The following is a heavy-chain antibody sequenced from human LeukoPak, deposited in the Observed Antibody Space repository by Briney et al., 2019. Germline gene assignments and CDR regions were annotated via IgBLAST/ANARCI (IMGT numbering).Heavy chain of an antibody. J-gene: IGHJ6*02. V-gene: IGHV3-33*05. CDR1: TPTFSAIY. CDR3: ARRDV. Sequence: GQSLRLSCGASTPTFSAIYTHWASHAPGKGQEWVTVNSYDGSYKHYADSVKGRFTIYRDESKNMFYLQMSNLRAEETAVYYCARRDVWGRGTTITVS. CDR2: NSYDGSYK.